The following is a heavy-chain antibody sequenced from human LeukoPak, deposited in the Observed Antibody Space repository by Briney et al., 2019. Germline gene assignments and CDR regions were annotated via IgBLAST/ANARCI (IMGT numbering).Heavy chain of an antibody. CDR3: ARHPVGWLRLYDY. Sequence: PSETLSLTCTVSGGSISSYYWSWIRQPPGKGLEWIGYIYYSGSTNYNPSLKSRVTISVDTSKNQFSLKLSSVTAADTAVYYCARHPVGWLRLYDYWGQGTLVTVSS. D-gene: IGHD5-12*01. J-gene: IGHJ4*02. V-gene: IGHV4-59*08. CDR2: IYYSGST. CDR1: GGSISSYY.